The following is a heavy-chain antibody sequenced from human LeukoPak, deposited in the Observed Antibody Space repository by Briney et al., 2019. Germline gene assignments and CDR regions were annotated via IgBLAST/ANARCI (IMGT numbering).Heavy chain of an antibody. CDR2: ISYDGSNK. CDR1: GFTFSSYG. Sequence: PGGSLRLSCAASGFTFSSYGMHWVRQAPGKGLEWVAVISYDGSNKYYADSVKGRFTISRDNSKNTLYLQMNSLRAEDTAVYYCAKGLEMGDYYGSGSPFDYWGQGTLVTVSS. D-gene: IGHD3-10*01. J-gene: IGHJ4*02. CDR3: AKGLEMGDYYGSGSPFDY. V-gene: IGHV3-30*18.